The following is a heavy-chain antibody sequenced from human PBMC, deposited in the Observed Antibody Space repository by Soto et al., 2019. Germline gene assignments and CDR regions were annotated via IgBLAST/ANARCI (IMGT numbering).Heavy chain of an antibody. V-gene: IGHV3-30-3*01. D-gene: IGHD6-19*01. Sequence: TGGSLRLSCAASGFTFSRYAMHWVRQAPGKGLEWLAVISYDGGIKNYADSVSGRFTISRDNSKNTLYLQMNNLRGEDTAVYYCARDSSGWYGLYGMDVWGQGTTVTVSS. J-gene: IGHJ6*02. CDR3: ARDSSGWYGLYGMDV. CDR2: ISYDGGIK. CDR1: GFTFSRYA.